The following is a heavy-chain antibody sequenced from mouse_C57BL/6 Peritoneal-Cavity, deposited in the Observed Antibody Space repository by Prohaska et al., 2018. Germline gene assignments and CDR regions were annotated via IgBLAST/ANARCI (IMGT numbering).Heavy chain of an antibody. CDR1: GFTFSNYW. Sequence: EVKLEESGGGLVQPGGSMKLSCVASGFTFSNYWMNWVRQSPEQGLEWVAQIRLKSDNYATHYAESVKGRFTIARDDSKSSVYLQMNHLRAEDTGIYYCTDPLGYYYAMDYWGQGTSVTVSS. V-gene: IGHV6-3*01. J-gene: IGHJ4*01. CDR2: IRLKSDNYAT. D-gene: IGHD4-1*01. CDR3: TDPLGYYYAMDY.